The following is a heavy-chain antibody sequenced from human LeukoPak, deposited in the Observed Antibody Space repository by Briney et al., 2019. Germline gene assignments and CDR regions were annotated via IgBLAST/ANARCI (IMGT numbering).Heavy chain of an antibody. CDR2: ISGSGGST. D-gene: IGHD6-19*01. Sequence: GGSLRLSCAASGFTFSSYAMSWVRQAPGKGLEWVSAISGSGGSTYYADSVKGRFTISRDNSKNTLYLQMNSLRAEDTAVYYCARDGQKGDLAVAGSLDYWGQGTLVTVSS. CDR3: ARDGQKGDLAVAGSLDY. CDR1: GFTFSSYA. J-gene: IGHJ4*02. V-gene: IGHV3-23*01.